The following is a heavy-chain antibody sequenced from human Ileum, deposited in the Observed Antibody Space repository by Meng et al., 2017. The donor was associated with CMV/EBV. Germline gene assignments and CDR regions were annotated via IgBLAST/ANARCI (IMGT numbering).Heavy chain of an antibody. V-gene: IGHV1-18*01. Sequence: SVKVSCKPSGYTFNAEVITWLRPAPAQGLAWVGWIATYNGDTNYAQNLRGRATMTTDPSTATTYMELKSLRSNDTAVYYCARMLTGAHGGNFDHWGQGTLVTVSS. CDR3: ARMLTGAHGGNFDH. D-gene: IGHD3-16*01. CDR2: IATYNGDT. J-gene: IGHJ4*02. CDR1: GYTFNAEV.